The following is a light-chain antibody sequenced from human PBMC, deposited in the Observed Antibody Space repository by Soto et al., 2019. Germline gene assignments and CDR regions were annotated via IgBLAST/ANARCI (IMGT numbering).Light chain of an antibody. CDR1: QTVRNNY. CDR3: QQFSSYPLT. Sequence: EFVFTQSPCTLSLSPGERATLSCRASQTVRNNYLAWYQQKPGQAPKLLIHDASSRATGIPDRFSGGGSGTDFILTISRLEPEDFAVYYCQQFSSYPLTFGGGTKVDIK. J-gene: IGKJ4*01. CDR2: DAS. V-gene: IGKV3-20*01.